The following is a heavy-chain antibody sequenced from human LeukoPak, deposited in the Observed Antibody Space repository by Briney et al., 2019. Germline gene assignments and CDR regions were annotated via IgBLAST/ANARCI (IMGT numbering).Heavy chain of an antibody. V-gene: IGHV6-1*01. J-gene: IGHJ3*02. Sequence: SQTLSLTCAISGDSVSNNIAAWNWIRQSPSRGLEWLGRTYYRSKWYSDYAVSVQSRITINPDTSKDHFSMQLSSVTPEDTAVYYCVRGWAFDIWGQGTMVTVSS. D-gene: IGHD5-24*01. CDR3: VRGWAFDI. CDR1: GDSVSNNIAA. CDR2: TYYRSKWYS.